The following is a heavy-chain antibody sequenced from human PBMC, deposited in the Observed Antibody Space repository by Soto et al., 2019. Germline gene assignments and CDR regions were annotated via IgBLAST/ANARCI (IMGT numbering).Heavy chain of an antibody. CDR2: INHSGST. Sequence: SETLSLTCAVYGGSFSGYYLSWIRQHPGKGLEWIGEINHSGSTNYNPSLKSRVTISVDTSKNQFSLKLSSVTAADTAVYYCARGKGRITIFGVVNGDWFDPRGQGTLVTVSS. CDR1: GGSFSGYY. D-gene: IGHD3-3*01. CDR3: ARGKGRITIFGVVNGDWFDP. J-gene: IGHJ5*02. V-gene: IGHV4-34*01.